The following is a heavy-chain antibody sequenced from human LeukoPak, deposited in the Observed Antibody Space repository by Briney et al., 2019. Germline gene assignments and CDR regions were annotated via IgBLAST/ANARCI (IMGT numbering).Heavy chain of an antibody. CDR3: ARGNGDYVSLFDY. J-gene: IGHJ4*02. CDR2: INSDGRST. V-gene: IGHV3-74*01. CDR1: GFTFRSYW. Sequence: GGSLRLSCAASGFTFRSYWMHWVRQAPGKGLLWVSRINSDGRSTNYADSVKGRFTISRDNAKNTLNLQMNSLRAEDTALYYCARGNGDYVSLFDYWGQGTLVTVSS. D-gene: IGHD4-17*01.